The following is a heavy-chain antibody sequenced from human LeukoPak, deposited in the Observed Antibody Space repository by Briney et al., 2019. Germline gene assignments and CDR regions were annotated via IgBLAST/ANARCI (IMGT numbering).Heavy chain of an antibody. CDR3: AKENVEFYYDSRGSTRRIYNWFDS. CDR1: GFTFSSSA. Sequence: PGGSLRLSCAASGFTFSSSAMSWVRQAPGKGLEWVSSISDSDGTTYYADSVKGRLTISRDNSKDTLYLQMNSLRAGDTAIYYCAKENVEFYYDSRGSTRRIYNWFDSWGQGTLVTVSS. V-gene: IGHV3-23*01. J-gene: IGHJ5*01. D-gene: IGHD3-22*01. CDR2: ISDSDGTT.